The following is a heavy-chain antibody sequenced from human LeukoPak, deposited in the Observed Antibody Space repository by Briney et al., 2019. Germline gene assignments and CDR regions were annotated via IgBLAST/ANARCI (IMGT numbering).Heavy chain of an antibody. D-gene: IGHD6-19*01. CDR1: GFTFDDYA. CDR3: AKLTVAGDFDY. J-gene: IGHJ4*02. Sequence: GGSLRLSCVASGFTFDDYAMHWVRQAPGKGLEWVSGISWNSGSIGYADSVKGRFTISRDNAKNSLYLQMNSLRAEDTALYYCAKLTVAGDFDYWGQGTLVTVSS. V-gene: IGHV3-9*01. CDR2: ISWNSGSI.